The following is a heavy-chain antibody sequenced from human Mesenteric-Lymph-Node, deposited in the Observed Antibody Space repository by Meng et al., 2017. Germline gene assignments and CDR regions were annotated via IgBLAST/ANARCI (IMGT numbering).Heavy chain of an antibody. CDR1: GFTVSSNY. J-gene: IGHJ4*02. V-gene: IGHV3-66*01. D-gene: IGHD6-13*01. Sequence: VQLVESGGGVVQPGRSLRLSCAASGFTVSSNYMSWVRQAPGKGLEWVSVIYSGGSTYYADSVKGRFTISRDNSKNTLYLQMNSLRAEDTAVYYCARVVIAAAGTSFDYWGQGTLVTVSS. CDR3: ARVVIAAAGTSFDY. CDR2: IYSGGST.